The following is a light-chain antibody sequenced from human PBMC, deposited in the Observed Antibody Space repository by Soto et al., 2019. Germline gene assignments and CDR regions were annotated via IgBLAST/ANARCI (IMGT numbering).Light chain of an antibody. J-gene: IGKJ1*01. CDR3: HQYGSSSWT. V-gene: IGKV3-20*01. CDR1: QSVSSSY. CDR2: GAS. Sequence: EIVLTQSPGTLSLSPGERTTLSCRASQSVSSSYLAWYHQKPGQAPRLLIYGASSRATGIPDRFSGSGSETEFTLTISRLEPEDFAVYYCHQYGSSSWTFGQGTKVEIK.